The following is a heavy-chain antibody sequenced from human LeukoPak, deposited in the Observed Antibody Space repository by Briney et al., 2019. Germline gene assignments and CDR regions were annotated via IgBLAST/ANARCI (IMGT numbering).Heavy chain of an antibody. CDR3: ARDSALYCSGNTCHWGFDL. CDR1: GGTFSSYA. J-gene: IGHJ3*01. Sequence: SVKVSCKASGGTFSSYAISWVRQAPGQGLEWMGRIIPILGIANYAQKFQGRVTITADKSTSTAYMELSSLRSEDTAVYYCARDSALYCSGNTCHWGFDLWGQGTMVTVSS. CDR2: IIPILGIA. V-gene: IGHV1-69*04. D-gene: IGHD2-15*01.